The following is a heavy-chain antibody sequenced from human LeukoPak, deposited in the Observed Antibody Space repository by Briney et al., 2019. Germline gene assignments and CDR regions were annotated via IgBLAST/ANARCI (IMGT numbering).Heavy chain of an antibody. CDR3: TRHGQADDYSNYYYMDV. CDR1: GFTFSGSA. D-gene: IGHD4-11*01. Sequence: GGSLRLPCAASGFTFSGSAMHWVRQASGKGLGWVGRIRSKANSDATAYAASVKGRFTISRDDSKNTAYLQMNSLKTEDTAVYYCTRHGQADDYSNYYYMDVWGKGTTVTVSS. J-gene: IGHJ6*03. CDR2: IRSKANSDAT. V-gene: IGHV3-73*01.